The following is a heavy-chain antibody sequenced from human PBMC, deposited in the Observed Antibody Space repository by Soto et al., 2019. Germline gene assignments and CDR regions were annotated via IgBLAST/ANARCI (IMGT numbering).Heavy chain of an antibody. V-gene: IGHV4-30-4*01. Sequence: QVQLQESGPGLVKPSQTLSLTCTVSGDPISSGDYYWSWIRQPPGKGLEWIGYIYYSGTTYYSPSLKSRVTMSVDASKNHFSLKLSSVTAADTAVYYCARAPYRGTNSRGALDMWGQGTMVTVSS. CDR2: IYYSGTT. D-gene: IGHD2-8*01. J-gene: IGHJ3*02. CDR1: GDPISSGDYY. CDR3: ARAPYRGTNSRGALDM.